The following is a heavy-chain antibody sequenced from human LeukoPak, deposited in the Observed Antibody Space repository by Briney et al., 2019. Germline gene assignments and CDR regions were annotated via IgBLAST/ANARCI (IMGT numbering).Heavy chain of an antibody. CDR1: GFTFSSYA. CDR3: AKGYYFDILSGYSSLDS. D-gene: IGHD3-9*01. CDR2: ISYDGSNK. J-gene: IGHJ4*02. V-gene: IGHV3-30*04. Sequence: PGGSLRLSCAASGFTFSSYAMRWVRQAPGKGLEWVAVISYDGSNKYYADSVKGRFTISRDNSKNTLYLQMNSLRAEDTAAYYCAKGYYFDILSGYSSLDSWGQGTLVTVSS.